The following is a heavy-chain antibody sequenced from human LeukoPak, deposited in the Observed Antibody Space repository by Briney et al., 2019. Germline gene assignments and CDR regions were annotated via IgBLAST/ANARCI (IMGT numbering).Heavy chain of an antibody. Sequence: SVKVSCKASGGTFSSYAISWVRQAPGQGLEWMGGIIPIFGTANYAQKFQGRVTITTDESTSTAYMELSSLRSEDTAVYYCARAGSCSSTSCYWGRSELNWFDPWGQGTLVTVSS. J-gene: IGHJ5*02. CDR2: IIPIFGTA. V-gene: IGHV1-69*05. D-gene: IGHD2-2*01. CDR3: ARAGSCSSTSCYWGRSELNWFDP. CDR1: GGTFSSYA.